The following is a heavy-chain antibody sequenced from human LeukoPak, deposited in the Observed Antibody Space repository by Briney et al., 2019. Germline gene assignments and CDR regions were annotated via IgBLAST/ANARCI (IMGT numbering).Heavy chain of an antibody. CDR1: GGSISRYY. Sequence: SETLSLTCTVSGGSISRYYWSWIRQPPGKGLQWIGYIYTSGSTSYNPSLKSRVTISVDTSKNQFSLKLSSVTAADTAVYYCARLEDGFDPWGQGTLVTVSS. CDR3: ARLEDGFDP. D-gene: IGHD1-1*01. CDR2: IYTSGST. V-gene: IGHV4-4*09. J-gene: IGHJ5*02.